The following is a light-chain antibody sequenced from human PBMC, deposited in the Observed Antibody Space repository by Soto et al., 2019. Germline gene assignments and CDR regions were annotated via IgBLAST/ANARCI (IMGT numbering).Light chain of an antibody. J-gene: IGKJ1*01. CDR2: WAS. CDR1: QSVLYSSNYMNY. CDR3: QQYYSTPWT. Sequence: DIVMTQSPDSLAVSLGERATINCKSSQSVLYSSNYMNYLAWYQQKPGQPPKLLIYWASTRESGVPDRFSGSGSGTEFTLSISSLQAEDVAVYYCQQYYSTPWTFGQGTKVEIK. V-gene: IGKV4-1*01.